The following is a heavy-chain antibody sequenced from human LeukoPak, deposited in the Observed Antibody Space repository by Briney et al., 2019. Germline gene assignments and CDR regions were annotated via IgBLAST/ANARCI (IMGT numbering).Heavy chain of an antibody. CDR3: AKDSGGTTFDY. V-gene: IGHV3-30*18. J-gene: IGHJ4*02. CDR2: ISYDGSNK. Sequence: PGGSLRLSCAASGFTFSSYGMHWVRQAPGKGLEWVAVISYDGSNKYYADSVKGRFTISRDNSKNTLYLQMNSLRAEDTAVYYCAKDSGGTTFDYWGQGTLVTASS. CDR1: GFTFSSYG. D-gene: IGHD1-26*01.